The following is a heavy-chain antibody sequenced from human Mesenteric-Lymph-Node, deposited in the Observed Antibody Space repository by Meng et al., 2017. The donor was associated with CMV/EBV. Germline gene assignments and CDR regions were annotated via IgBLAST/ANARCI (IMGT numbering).Heavy chain of an antibody. Sequence: ASVKVSCKASGYTFTTYNITWVRQAPGQGLEWMGWINPNSGGTNYAQKFQGRVTMTRDTSISTAYMELSRLRSDDTAVYYCAREREVSGSSSSGMDVWGQGTTVTVSS. J-gene: IGHJ6*02. CDR2: INPNSGGT. CDR1: GYTFTTYN. D-gene: IGHD6-6*01. CDR3: AREREVSGSSSSGMDV. V-gene: IGHV1-2*02.